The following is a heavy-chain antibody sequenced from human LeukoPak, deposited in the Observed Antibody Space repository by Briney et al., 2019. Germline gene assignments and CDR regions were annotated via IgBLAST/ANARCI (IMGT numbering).Heavy chain of an antibody. V-gene: IGHV3-23*01. D-gene: IGHD3-10*01. J-gene: IGHJ4*02. CDR2: ISGSGGST. CDR3: TRGRGSDY. Sequence: GGSLRLSCAASGFTFSSYAMSWVRQAPGKGLEWVSAISGSGGSTYYAASVKGRFTISRDNAKNTLYLQMNSLRAEDTAVYYCTRGRGSDYWGQGTLVTVSS. CDR1: GFTFSSYA.